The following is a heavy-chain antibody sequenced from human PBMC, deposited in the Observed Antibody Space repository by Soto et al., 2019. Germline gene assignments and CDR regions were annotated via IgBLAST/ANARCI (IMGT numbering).Heavy chain of an antibody. CDR3: ARDRLGCTNTNCPIDY. D-gene: IGHD2-2*01. V-gene: IGHV3-33*01. Sequence: QVQLVESGGGVVQPGRSLRLSCVASGFTFSRFGMHWVRQAPGKGLEWVAVTWFDGSGQYYAESVKGRFTISRDNSKNTLYLQVNSLRAEDTAVYYCARDRLGCTNTNCPIDYWGQGTLVTVSS. J-gene: IGHJ4*02. CDR1: GFTFSRFG. CDR2: TWFDGSGQ.